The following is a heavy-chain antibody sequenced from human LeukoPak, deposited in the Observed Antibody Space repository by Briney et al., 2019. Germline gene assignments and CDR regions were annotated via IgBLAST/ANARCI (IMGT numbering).Heavy chain of an antibody. CDR1: GGSFSGYY. CDR3: ARQSPIDAFDI. J-gene: IGHJ3*02. CDR2: LQHSGSI. Sequence: SETLSLTCAVYGGSFSGYYWTWIRQSPAKGLEWIGELQHSGSINYNPSLKSRVTISVDTSQSQFSLKLTSVTAADTAVYYCARQSPIDAFDIWGQGTMVTVSS. V-gene: IGHV4-34*01.